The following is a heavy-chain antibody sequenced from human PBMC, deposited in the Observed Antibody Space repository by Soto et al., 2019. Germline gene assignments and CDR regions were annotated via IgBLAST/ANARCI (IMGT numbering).Heavy chain of an antibody. D-gene: IGHD5-18*01. CDR1: GFTFSSYA. CDR2: ISGSGGST. CDR3: AKDRGRVYSITPYYFDY. J-gene: IGHJ4*02. Sequence: PGGSLRLSCAASGFTFSSYAMSWVRQAPGKGLEWVSAISGSGGSTYYADSVKGRFTISRDNSKNTLYLQMNSLRAEDTAVYYCAKDRGRVYSITPYYFDYWGQGTLVTVSS. V-gene: IGHV3-23*01.